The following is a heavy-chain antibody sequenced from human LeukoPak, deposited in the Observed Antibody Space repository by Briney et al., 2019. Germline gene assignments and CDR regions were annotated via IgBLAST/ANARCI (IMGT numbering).Heavy chain of an antibody. J-gene: IGHJ4*02. V-gene: IGHV3-30*03. D-gene: IGHD1-26*01. CDR1: GFTFSSYG. CDR2: ISYDGSNK. CDR3: ARVPELALDY. Sequence: PGGSLRLSCAASGFTFSSYGVHWVRQAPGKGLEWVAVISYDGSNKYYADSVKGRFTISRDNSKNTLYLQMNSLRAEDTAVYYCARVPELALDYWGQGTLVTVSS.